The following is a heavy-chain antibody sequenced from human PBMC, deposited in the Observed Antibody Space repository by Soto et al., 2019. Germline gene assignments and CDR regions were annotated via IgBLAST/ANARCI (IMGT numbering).Heavy chain of an antibody. CDR3: ARQSTYYYYYGREV. CDR1: GYGVTSYW. V-gene: IGHV5-10-1*01. Sequence: PGESLKISCKGSGYGVTSYWISWVRQMTGKGLEWMGRIDPSDSYTNYSPSFQGHVTISADKSISTAYLQWSSLKASDTAMYYCARQSTYYYYYGREVLGKQTTVTASS. J-gene: IGHJ6*04. CDR2: IDPSDSYT.